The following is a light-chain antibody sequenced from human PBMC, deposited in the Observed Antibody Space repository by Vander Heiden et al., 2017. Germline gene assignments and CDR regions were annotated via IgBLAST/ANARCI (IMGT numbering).Light chain of an antibody. CDR1: QSVNIY. Sequence: EIVVTQSPATLSLSPGERATLSCRASQSVNIYLAWYQHKPGQSPRLLIYYASVRATGIPARFSGSGSGTDFTLTISSLEPEDFAVYYCQQRIDWPLTFGGGTKVEIK. J-gene: IGKJ4*01. CDR3: QQRIDWPLT. V-gene: IGKV3-11*01. CDR2: YAS.